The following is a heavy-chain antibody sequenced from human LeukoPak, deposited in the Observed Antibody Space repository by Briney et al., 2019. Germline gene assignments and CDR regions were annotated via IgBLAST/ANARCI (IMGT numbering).Heavy chain of an antibody. J-gene: IGHJ6*03. CDR1: GGSFSGYY. CDR2: INHSGST. Sequence: SETLSLTCAVYGGSFSGYYWSWIRQPPGKGLEWIGEINHSGSTNYNPSLKSRVTISVDTSKNQFSLKLSSGTAADTAVYFCARPRYSSGGSCYLYYYYYMDVWGKGTTVTVSS. CDR3: ARPRYSSGGSCYLYYYYYMDV. D-gene: IGHD2-15*01. V-gene: IGHV4-34*01.